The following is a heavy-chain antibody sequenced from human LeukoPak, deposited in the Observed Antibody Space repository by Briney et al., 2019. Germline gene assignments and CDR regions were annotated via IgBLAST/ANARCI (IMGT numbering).Heavy chain of an antibody. V-gene: IGHV3-33*06. CDR1: GCTFSSYG. CDR2: IWYDGSNK. J-gene: IGHJ3*02. Sequence: GGSVRLSCPASGCTFSSYGLHGLRPAPGKGLEWVAVIWYDGSNKYYADSMKGRFTISRDNYKNTLYLQMNSLRAEDTAVYYCAKDFQEWELLLAFDIWGQGTMVTVSS. D-gene: IGHD1-26*01. CDR3: AKDFQEWELLLAFDI.